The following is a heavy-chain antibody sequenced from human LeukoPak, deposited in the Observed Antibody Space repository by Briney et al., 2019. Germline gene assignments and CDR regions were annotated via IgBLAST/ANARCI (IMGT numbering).Heavy chain of an antibody. Sequence: PSVTLSLTCTVSGGSITSHFWTWIRQAPGKGLEWVGYVSKSGSTNYNPSLQSRITISVDTSKNQFFLKLTSMTAADTAVYFCARDDYGVFDAFDVWGQGTVVTVSS. D-gene: IGHD3-16*01. J-gene: IGHJ3*01. CDR2: VSKSGST. CDR1: GGSITSHF. V-gene: IGHV4-4*08. CDR3: ARDDYGVFDAFDV.